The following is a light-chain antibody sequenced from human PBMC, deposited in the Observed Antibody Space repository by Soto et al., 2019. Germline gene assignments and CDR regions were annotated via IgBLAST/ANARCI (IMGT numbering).Light chain of an antibody. CDR1: SSNIGANP. CDR2: NND. J-gene: IGLJ2*01. Sequence: QPVLTQPPSASGTPGQRVTISCSGSSSNIGANPINWYQQLPGTAPKLLIYNNDQRPSGVPDRFSASKSGTSASLAISGLRSEDEADYYCEAWDDSLYGAVLGGGTKLTVL. CDR3: EAWDDSLYGAV. V-gene: IGLV1-44*01.